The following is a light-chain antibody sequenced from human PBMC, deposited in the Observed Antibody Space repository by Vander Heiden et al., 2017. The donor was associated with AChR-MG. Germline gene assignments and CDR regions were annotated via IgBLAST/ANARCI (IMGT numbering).Light chain of an antibody. CDR3: QQSYSTYVWT. V-gene: IGKV1-39*01. J-gene: IGKJ1*01. CDR1: QSISSY. Sequence: DIQMTQSPSSLSASVGDRVTITCRASQSISSYLNWYQQKPGKAPKLLIYAASSLQSGVPSRFSSSGSGTDFTLTISSLQPEDFATYYCQQSYSTYVWTFGQGTKVEIK. CDR2: AAS.